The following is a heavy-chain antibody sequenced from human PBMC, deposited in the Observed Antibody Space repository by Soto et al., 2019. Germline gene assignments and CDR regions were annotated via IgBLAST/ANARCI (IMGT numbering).Heavy chain of an antibody. Sequence: PSETLSLTCTVSGGSISSGGYYWSWIRQHPGKGLEGIGYIYYSGSTYYNPSLKSRVTISGDTSKNQFPLKLSSVTAADTAVYYCARGAQPNTYYDFWSGYPQRYYMDVWGKGTTVTVSS. V-gene: IGHV4-31*03. D-gene: IGHD3-3*01. CDR1: GGSISSGGYY. CDR2: IYYSGST. CDR3: ARGAQPNTYYDFWSGYPQRYYMDV. J-gene: IGHJ6*03.